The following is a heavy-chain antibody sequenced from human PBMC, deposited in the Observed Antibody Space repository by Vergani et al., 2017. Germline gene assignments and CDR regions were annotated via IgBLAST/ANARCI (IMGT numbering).Heavy chain of an antibody. D-gene: IGHD4-17*01. CDR3: ARRRDYGDYPTYYYYYMDV. J-gene: IGHJ6*03. V-gene: IGHV3-30-3*01. CDR2: ISYDGSNK. CDR1: GFTFSSYA. Sequence: QVQLVESGGGVVQPGRSLRLSCAASGFTFSSYAMHWVRQAPGKGLEWVAVISYDGSNKYYADSVKGRFTISRDNAKNSLYLQMNSLRAEDTAVYYCARRRDYGDYPTYYYYYMDVWGKGTTVTVSS.